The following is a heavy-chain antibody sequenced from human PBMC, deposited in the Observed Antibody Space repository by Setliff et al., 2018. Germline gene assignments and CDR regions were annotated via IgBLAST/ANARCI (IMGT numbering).Heavy chain of an antibody. V-gene: IGHV4-30-2*03. J-gene: IGHJ4*02. CDR2: IYYSGST. CDR3: ARHRGYSYGRIDY. D-gene: IGHD5-18*01. Sequence: PSETLSLTCAVSGGSISSGDASWSWVRQPPGKGLEWIGSIYYSGSTNYNPSLKSRVTISVDTSKNQVSLKLSSVTAADTAVYYCARHRGYSYGRIDYWGQGTLVTVSS. CDR1: GGSISSGDAS.